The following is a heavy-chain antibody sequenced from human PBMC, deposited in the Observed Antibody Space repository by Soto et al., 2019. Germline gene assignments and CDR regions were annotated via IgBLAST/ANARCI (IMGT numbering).Heavy chain of an antibody. Sequence: EVQLVESGGGLVQPGGSLRVSCAASGFTFSSYAMNWVRQTPGKGLEWVSHISKRGESMYYADSVKGRFTISRDNAESSLHLQMHGLTDEDTAVYYCARQVNTVVTPFDYWGQGALVTVSS. J-gene: IGHJ4*02. D-gene: IGHD2-21*02. CDR3: ARQVNTVVTPFDY. CDR1: GFTFSSYA. V-gene: IGHV3-48*02. CDR2: ISKRGESM.